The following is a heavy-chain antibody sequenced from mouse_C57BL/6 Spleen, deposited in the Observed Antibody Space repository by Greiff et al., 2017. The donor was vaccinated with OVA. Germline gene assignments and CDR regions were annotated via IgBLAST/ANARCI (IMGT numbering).Heavy chain of an antibody. D-gene: IGHD2-1*01. CDR2: IYPGDGDT. J-gene: IGHJ2*01. Sequence: QVQLKESGPELVKPGASVKISCKASGYAFSSSWMNWVKQRPGQGLEWIGRIYPGDGDTNYNGKFKGKATLTADKSSSTAYMQLSSLTSEDSAVYFCARSPYGNYYYFDYWGQGTTLTVSS. CDR3: ARSPYGNYYYFDY. CDR1: GYAFSSSW. V-gene: IGHV1-82*01.